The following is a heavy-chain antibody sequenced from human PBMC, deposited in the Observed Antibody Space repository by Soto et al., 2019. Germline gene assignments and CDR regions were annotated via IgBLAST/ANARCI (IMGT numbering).Heavy chain of an antibody. V-gene: IGHV4-31*03. Sequence: PSETLSLTCTVSGGSISSGGYYWSWIRQHPGKGLEWIGYIYYSGSTYYNPSLKSRVTISVDTSKNQFSLKLSSVTAADTAVYYCARAAVVRGVIVYYGMDVWGQGTTVTVSS. D-gene: IGHD3-10*01. CDR1: GGSISSGGYY. CDR2: IYYSGST. J-gene: IGHJ6*02. CDR3: ARAAVVRGVIVYYGMDV.